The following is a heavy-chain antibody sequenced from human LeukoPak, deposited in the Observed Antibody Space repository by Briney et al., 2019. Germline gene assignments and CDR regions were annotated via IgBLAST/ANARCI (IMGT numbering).Heavy chain of an antibody. V-gene: IGHV3-48*01. D-gene: IGHD3-10*01. Sequence: QPGRSLRLSCAASGFTFSSYSMNWVRQAPGKGLEWVSSITSSSSTIYYADSVKGRFTISRDNAKNPLYLQMNSLRADDTAVYYCARGYYGSGSYSHWGQGTLVTVSS. CDR1: GFTFSSYS. J-gene: IGHJ4*02. CDR2: ITSSSSTI. CDR3: ARGYYGSGSYSH.